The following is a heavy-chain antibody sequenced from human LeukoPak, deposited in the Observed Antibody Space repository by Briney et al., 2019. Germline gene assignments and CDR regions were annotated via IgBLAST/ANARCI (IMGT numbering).Heavy chain of an antibody. V-gene: IGHV3-30*02. J-gene: IGHJ4*02. CDR2: IRYDGSVE. Sequence: GGSLRLSCAASGFTFSTYGMHWVRQAPGKGLEWVAFIRYDGSVEYYSDSVKGRLTISRDNAKNSLYLQMNSLRAEDTAVYYCARGVDYWGQGTLVTVSS. CDR1: GFTFSTYG. CDR3: ARGVDY.